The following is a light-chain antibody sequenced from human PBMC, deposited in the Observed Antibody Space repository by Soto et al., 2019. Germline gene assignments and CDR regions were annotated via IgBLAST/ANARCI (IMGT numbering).Light chain of an antibody. CDR3: YSYAGRSYV. V-gene: IGLV2-11*01. CDR1: NSDVGSYNS. Sequence: QSVLTQPRSVSGSPGQSVTISCSGTNSDVGSYNSVSWYQHHPGKAPKLIIYDVTDRPSGVPDRFSGSKSGNTASLTISGLQTEDEADYYCYSYAGRSYVFGTGTKLTVL. J-gene: IGLJ1*01. CDR2: DVT.